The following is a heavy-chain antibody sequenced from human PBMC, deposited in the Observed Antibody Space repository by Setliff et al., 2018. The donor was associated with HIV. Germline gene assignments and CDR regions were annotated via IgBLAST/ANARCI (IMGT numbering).Heavy chain of an antibody. V-gene: IGHV1-8*02. Sequence: ASVKVSCKASGYTFSSYDINWVRQATGQGLEWMGWMNPNSGNTGYAQKFQGRVTMTRDTSISTAYMELNNLKFEGTAVYYCARARRDSYDRGRRNHYYIDVWGKGTTVTVSS. CDR1: GYTFSSYD. J-gene: IGHJ6*03. CDR3: ARARRDSYDRGRRNHYYIDV. D-gene: IGHD3-22*01. CDR2: MNPNSGNT.